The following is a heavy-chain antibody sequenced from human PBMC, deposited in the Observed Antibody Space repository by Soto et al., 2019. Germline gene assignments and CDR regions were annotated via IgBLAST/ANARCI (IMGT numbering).Heavy chain of an antibody. CDR3: AKVLSSGSYSGALEY. D-gene: IGHD1-26*01. J-gene: IGHJ4*02. Sequence: GGSLRLSCVASGFSITSFAMSWVRQAPGKGLEWASAISASGGSTYADSVKGRFTISRDNSKNTLYLQMNSLRVEDTAVYYCAKVLSSGSYSGALEYWGQGALVTVS. CDR1: GFSITSFA. CDR2: ISASGGST. V-gene: IGHV3-23*01.